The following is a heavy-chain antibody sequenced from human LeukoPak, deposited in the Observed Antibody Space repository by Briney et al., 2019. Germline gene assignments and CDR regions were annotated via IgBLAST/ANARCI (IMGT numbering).Heavy chain of an antibody. Sequence: GGSLRLSCAASGFTFSTYEMNWVRQAPGKGREWVSYISTSGSTVYHADSVKGRFTISRDNAKNSLFLQMNGLRAEDTAVYYCARGDTTCFDYWGQGTLVTVAS. CDR1: GFTFSTYE. V-gene: IGHV3-48*03. CDR2: ISTSGSTV. J-gene: IGHJ4*02. D-gene: IGHD5-18*01. CDR3: ARGDTTCFDY.